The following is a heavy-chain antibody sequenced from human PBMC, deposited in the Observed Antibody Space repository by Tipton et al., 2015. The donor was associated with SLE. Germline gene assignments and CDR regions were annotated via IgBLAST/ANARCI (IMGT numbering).Heavy chain of an antibody. CDR2: IFYSGTT. J-gene: IGHJ4*02. V-gene: IGHV4-59*01. CDR3: ARGTSIVVVPAALTD. CDR1: GRSISPYY. D-gene: IGHD2-2*01. Sequence: LRLSCTVSGRSISPYYWSWIRQPPGKGLEWIGEIFYSGTTNYSPSLRSRVTMSVDTSKNQCSLKPSSVTAADTAVYYCARGTSIVVVPAALTDWGQGTLVTVSS.